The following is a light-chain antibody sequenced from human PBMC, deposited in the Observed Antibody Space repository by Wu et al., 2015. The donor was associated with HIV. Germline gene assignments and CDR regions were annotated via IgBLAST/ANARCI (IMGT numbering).Light chain of an antibody. CDR2: AAS. CDR3: LQHNFYPHT. Sequence: DIQMTQSPSSLSASVGGSVTITCRASQSIDSYLNWYQQKPGKPPNLLIYAASTLQTGVPSRFSGSRSGTEFTLTLNSLQPEDSATYYCLQHNFYPHTFGPGTKVEIK. CDR1: QSIDSY. V-gene: IGKV1-17*01. J-gene: IGKJ1*01.